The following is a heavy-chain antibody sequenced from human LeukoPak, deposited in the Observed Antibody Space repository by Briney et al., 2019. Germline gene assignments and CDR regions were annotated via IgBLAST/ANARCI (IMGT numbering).Heavy chain of an antibody. Sequence: GGSLRLSCAASGFTFSRYAMSWVRQSPGKGLEWVSGISSTGGSTYYADSVKGRFTISRDNSKNTLYLQMNSLTAEDTAVYYCARGYSSLDPWGQGTLVTVSS. CDR3: ARGYSSLDP. V-gene: IGHV3-23*01. CDR2: ISSTGGST. D-gene: IGHD6-19*01. J-gene: IGHJ5*02. CDR1: GFTFSRYA.